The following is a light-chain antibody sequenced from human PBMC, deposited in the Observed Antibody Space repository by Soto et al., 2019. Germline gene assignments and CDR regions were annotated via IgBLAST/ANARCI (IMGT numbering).Light chain of an antibody. CDR3: QQFNSYPLT. CDR2: DAS. J-gene: IGKJ5*01. V-gene: IGKV1-13*02. Sequence: AIQLTQSPSSLSASVGDRVIITCRASQGISSALAWYQQKPWKAPKLLIYDASSLESGVPSRFSGSGSGTDFTLTISSLQPEDFATYYCQQFNSYPLTFGQGTRLEIK. CDR1: QGISSA.